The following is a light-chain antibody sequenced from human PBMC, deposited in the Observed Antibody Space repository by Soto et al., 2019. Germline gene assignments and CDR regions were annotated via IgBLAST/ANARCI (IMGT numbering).Light chain of an antibody. J-gene: IGKJ1*01. CDR3: QQYKSYSRT. V-gene: IGKV1-5*03. Sequence: DLQMTQSPSTLSASVGDRVTITCRASQSISTWLAWYQQEPGKAPKLLIYKASSLKSGVPSRFSGSGSGTEFTLTISTLQPDDLATYYCQQYKSYSRTFGQGTKVEIK. CDR1: QSISTW. CDR2: KAS.